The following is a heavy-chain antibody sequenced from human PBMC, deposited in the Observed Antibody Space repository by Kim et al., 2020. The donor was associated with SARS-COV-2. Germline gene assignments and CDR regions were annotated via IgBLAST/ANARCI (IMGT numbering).Heavy chain of an antibody. Sequence: SETLSLTCAVYGGSFSGYYWSWIRQPPGKGLEWIGEINHSGSTNYNPSLKSRVTISVDTSKNQFSLKPSSVTAADTAVYYCAREGAYYDFWSGYCNYYY. CDR3: AREGAYYDFWSGYCNYYY. D-gene: IGHD3-3*01. V-gene: IGHV4-34*01. CDR2: INHSGST. J-gene: IGHJ6*01. CDR1: GGSFSGYY.